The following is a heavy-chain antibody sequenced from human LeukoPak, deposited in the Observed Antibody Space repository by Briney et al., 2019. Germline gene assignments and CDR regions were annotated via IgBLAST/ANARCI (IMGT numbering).Heavy chain of an antibody. V-gene: IGHV3-23*01. Sequence: GGSLRLSCAASGFTFSSYAMSWVRQAPGKGLEWVSGISGSGDNTYYADSVKGRFTISRDNSKNTLFLQMNSLRAEDTAIYYCAKWDGIPVAGTYFYWGQGTLVTVSS. CDR3: AKWDGIPVAGTYFY. CDR2: ISGSGDNT. CDR1: GFTFSSYA. J-gene: IGHJ4*02. D-gene: IGHD6-19*01.